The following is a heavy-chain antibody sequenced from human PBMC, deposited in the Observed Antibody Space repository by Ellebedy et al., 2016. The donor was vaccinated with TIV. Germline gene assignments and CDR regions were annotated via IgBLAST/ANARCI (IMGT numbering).Heavy chain of an antibody. CDR2: ITGRGDST. D-gene: IGHD5-12*01. Sequence: GESLKISCAASGFSFSTYAMTCVRQAPGKGLEWVSAITGRGDSTYYADSVKGRFTISRDNSKNTLYLQMNSLRAEDTAVYYCAKEIPSGYDYWGQGTLVTVSS. J-gene: IGHJ4*02. CDR3: AKEIPSGYDY. V-gene: IGHV3-23*01. CDR1: GFSFSTYA.